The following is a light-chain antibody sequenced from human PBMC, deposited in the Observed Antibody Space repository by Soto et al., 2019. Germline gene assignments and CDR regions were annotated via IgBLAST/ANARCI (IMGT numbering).Light chain of an antibody. Sequence: QSVLTQPPSVSGAPGQRVTISCTGSSSNIGAGYDVHWYQQLPGTAPKLLIYGNSNRPSGVPDRFSGSKSGNTASLTISGLQAEDEAEYYCSSYTNINTRACVFGTGTKVTVL. J-gene: IGLJ1*01. CDR2: GNS. CDR3: SSYTNINTRACV. CDR1: SSNIGAGYD. V-gene: IGLV1-40*01.